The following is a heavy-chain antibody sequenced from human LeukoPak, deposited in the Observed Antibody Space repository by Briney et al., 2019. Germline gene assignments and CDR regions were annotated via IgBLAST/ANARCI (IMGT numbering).Heavy chain of an antibody. Sequence: GGSLRLSCAASVFIVSSNYMSWVRQAPGKGLEWVSVLYTDESTYSADSVKGRFTISRDNSMNTVYLQMNSLRAEDTAFYYCARGEMATISAFDIWGLGTMVTVSS. CDR3: ARGEMATISAFDI. D-gene: IGHD5-24*01. V-gene: IGHV3-66*01. J-gene: IGHJ3*02. CDR1: VFIVSSNY. CDR2: LYTDEST.